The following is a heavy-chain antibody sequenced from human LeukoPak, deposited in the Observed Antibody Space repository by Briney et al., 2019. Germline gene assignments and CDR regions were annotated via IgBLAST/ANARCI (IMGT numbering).Heavy chain of an antibody. CDR3: ARTRTTPGVRGLQMRYFDY. J-gene: IGHJ4*02. CDR1: GFTFSRYD. V-gene: IGHV3-13*01. Sequence: GGSLRLSCAASGFTFSRYDMHWVRQVTGKGLEWVSGIGTIADTFYPDSVKGRFTISRDNAKNSFSLQMNSLRAGDTAVYYCARTRTTPGVRGLQMRYFDYWAREPWSPSPQ. D-gene: IGHD3-10*01. CDR2: IGTIADT.